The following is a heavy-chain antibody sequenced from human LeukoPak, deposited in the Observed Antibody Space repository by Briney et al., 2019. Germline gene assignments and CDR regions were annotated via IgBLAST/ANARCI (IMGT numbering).Heavy chain of an antibody. CDR3: ARAVAESEDY. J-gene: IGHJ4*02. CDR2: IKQDGSEK. D-gene: IGHD6-19*01. CDR1: GFFFSGHG. Sequence: PGGSLRLSCAASGFFFSGHGMHWVRQAPGKGLEWVANIKQDGSEKYYVDSVKGRFTISRDNAKNSLSLQMNSLRAEDTAVYYCARAVAESEDYWGQGSLVTVSS. V-gene: IGHV3-7*04.